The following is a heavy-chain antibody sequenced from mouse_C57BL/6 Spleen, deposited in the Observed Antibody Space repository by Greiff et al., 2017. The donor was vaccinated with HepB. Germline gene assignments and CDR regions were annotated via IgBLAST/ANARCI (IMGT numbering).Heavy chain of an antibody. V-gene: IGHV2-9-1*01. D-gene: IGHD1-1*01. J-gene: IGHJ4*01. CDR2: IWTGGGT. CDR3: ARNYYYGSSSYAMDY. CDR1: GFSLTSYA. Sequence: VQGVESGPGLVAPSQSLSITCTVSGFSLTSYAISWVRQPPGKGLEWLGVIWTGGGTNYNSALKSRLSISKDNSKSQVFLKMNSLQTDDTARYYCARNYYYGSSSYAMDYWGQGTSVTVSS.